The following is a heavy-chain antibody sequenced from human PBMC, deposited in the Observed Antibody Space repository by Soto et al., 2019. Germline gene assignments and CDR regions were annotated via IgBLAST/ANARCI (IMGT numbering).Heavy chain of an antibody. CDR3: AKDGYLDTYYFDY. V-gene: IGHV3-30-3*01. D-gene: IGHD3-9*01. CDR1: GFTFGSYA. J-gene: IGHJ4*02. Sequence: TGGSLRLSCAASGFTFGSYAMHWVRQAPGKGLEWVAVISYGGISKHYADSVKGRFSISRDDSENTLYVQMNSLRAEDTAVYYCAKDGYLDTYYFDYWGQGTLVTVSS. CDR2: ISYGGISK.